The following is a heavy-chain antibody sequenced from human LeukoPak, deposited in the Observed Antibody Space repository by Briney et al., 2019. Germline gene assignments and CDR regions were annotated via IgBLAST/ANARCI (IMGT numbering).Heavy chain of an antibody. CDR1: GFTFSSYA. Sequence: GGSLRLSCAASGFTFSSYAMTWVRQAPGKGLEWVSAISGSGDSTYYADSVKGLFTISRDNSKNTLYLQMNSLRVEDTAVYFCARDRYYYNYEAFVWGRGAQVTVSS. D-gene: IGHD3-10*01. J-gene: IGHJ2*01. V-gene: IGHV3-23*01. CDR2: ISGSGDST. CDR3: ARDRYYYNYEAFV.